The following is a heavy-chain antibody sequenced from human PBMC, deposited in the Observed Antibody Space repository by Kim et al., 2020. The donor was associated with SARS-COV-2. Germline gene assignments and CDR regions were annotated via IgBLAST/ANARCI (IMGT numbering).Heavy chain of an antibody. D-gene: IGHD2-21*01. V-gene: IGHV3-23*01. CDR1: GFTFSNNA. CDR3: AKCQAPYRSDLAMYNWFDP. J-gene: IGHJ5*02. CDR2: IPLSVVRA. Sequence: GGSLRLSCADSGFTFSNNAMTWVRQAPGKGLDGVSVIPLSVVRANNEDSVKGGFTISRDNSRIMLILQMNSLTAEDTAVDYCAKCQAPYRSDLAMYNWFDPWGQGTPVIVSS.